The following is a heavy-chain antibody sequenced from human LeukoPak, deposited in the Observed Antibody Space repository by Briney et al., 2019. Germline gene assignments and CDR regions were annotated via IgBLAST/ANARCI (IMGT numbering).Heavy chain of an antibody. Sequence: SETLSLTCAVSGGSISSYYWSWIRQPPGKGLEWIGYIYYSGSTNYNPSLKSRVTISVDTSKNQFSLKLSSVTAADTAVYYCARARKQLGAFADSYYMGVWGKGTTVTVSS. V-gene: IGHV4-59*01. CDR3: ARARKQLGAFADSYYMGV. D-gene: IGHD6-13*01. J-gene: IGHJ6*03. CDR1: GGSISSYY. CDR2: IYYSGST.